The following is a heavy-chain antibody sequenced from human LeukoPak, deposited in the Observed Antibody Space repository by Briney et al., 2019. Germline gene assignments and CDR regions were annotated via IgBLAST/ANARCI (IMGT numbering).Heavy chain of an antibody. V-gene: IGHV1-2*02. Sequence: GASVKVSCKASGYTFTGYYMHWVRQAPGQGLEWMGWINPNSGGTNYAQKFQGRVTMTRDTSISTAYMDLSSLRSDDTAVYYCARAAIRGVGSATYYNSWGQGTLVTVSS. CDR2: INPNSGGT. J-gene: IGHJ4*02. CDR1: GYTFTGYY. D-gene: IGHD3-10*01. CDR3: ARAAIRGVGSATYYNS.